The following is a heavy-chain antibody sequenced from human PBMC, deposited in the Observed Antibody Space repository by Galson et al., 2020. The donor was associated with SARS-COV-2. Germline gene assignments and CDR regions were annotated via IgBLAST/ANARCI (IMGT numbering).Heavy chain of an antibody. Sequence: GESLKISCAASGFTFDDYGMSWVRQAPGKGLEWVSGINWNGGSTGYADSVKGRFTISRDNAKNSLYLQMNSLRAEDTALYYCASITGTPKNYYGMDVWGQGTTVTVSS. J-gene: IGHJ6*02. CDR2: INWNGGST. CDR3: ASITGTPKNYYGMDV. V-gene: IGHV3-20*04. CDR1: GFTFDDYG. D-gene: IGHD1-20*01.